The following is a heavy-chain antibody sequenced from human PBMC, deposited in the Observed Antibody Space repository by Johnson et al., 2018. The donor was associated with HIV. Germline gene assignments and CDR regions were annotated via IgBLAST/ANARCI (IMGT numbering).Heavy chain of an antibody. J-gene: IGHJ3*02. CDR3: ARDYATIDIVPTGRSYDAFDM. D-gene: IGHD5-12*01. CDR1: GFTFNRHA. V-gene: IGHV3-23*04. CDR2: LSSSGGSK. Sequence: VQLVESGGGLVQPGGSLRLSCAASGFTFNRHAMSWVRQTPGKGLEWVSGLSSSGGSKYYADSVKGRFTISRDNSKNSLYLQMNSLRAEDTAVYYCARDYATIDIVPTGRSYDAFDMWGQGTKITVSS.